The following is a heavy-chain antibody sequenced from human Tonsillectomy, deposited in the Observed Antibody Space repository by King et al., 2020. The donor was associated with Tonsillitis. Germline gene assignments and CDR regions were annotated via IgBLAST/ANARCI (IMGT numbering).Heavy chain of an antibody. Sequence: VQLVESGGGLVQPGGSLRLSCTASGFTFSSYSMNWVRQSPGKGLEWVSYISSSSSTIYYADSVKGRFTISRDNAKNSLYLQMNSPRDEDTAVYYCARDNSLLWFGELFYFDYWGQGTLVTVSS. CDR3: ARDNSLLWFGELFYFDY. V-gene: IGHV3-48*02. CDR2: ISSSSSTI. J-gene: IGHJ4*02. D-gene: IGHD3-10*01. CDR1: GFTFSSYS.